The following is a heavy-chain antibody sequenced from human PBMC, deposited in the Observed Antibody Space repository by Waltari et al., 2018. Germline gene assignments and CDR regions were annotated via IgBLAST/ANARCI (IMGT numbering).Heavy chain of an antibody. CDR3: ARVSVAVDY. V-gene: IGHV4-38-2*01. CDR2: IYHSGST. CDR1: GYSISSGDY. D-gene: IGHD6-19*01. Sequence: QVQLQESGPGLVKPSETLSLTCAVSGYSISSGDYWGWIRQPPGKGREWIGTIYHSGSTYYNPSLKSRVTISVDTSKNQFSLKLSSVTAADTAVYYCARVSVAVDYWGQGTLVTVSS. J-gene: IGHJ4*02.